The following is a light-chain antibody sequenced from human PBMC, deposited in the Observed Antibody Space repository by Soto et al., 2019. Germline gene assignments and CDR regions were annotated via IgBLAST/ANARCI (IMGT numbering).Light chain of an antibody. CDR1: QSVTSRY. J-gene: IGKJ2*01. CDR3: QQYSTWPQT. V-gene: IGKV3-20*01. CDR2: GIS. Sequence: ENVLTQSPGTLSLSPGEGATISCRPTQSVTSRYFAWYQQKPGEAPRLLIYGISSRATDIPHRFSGSGSGTDYTLTISRLEPEDFGVYYCQQYSTWPQTFGQGTKVEVK.